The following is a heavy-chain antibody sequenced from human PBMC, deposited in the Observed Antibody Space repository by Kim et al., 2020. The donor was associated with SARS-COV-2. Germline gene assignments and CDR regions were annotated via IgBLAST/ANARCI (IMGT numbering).Heavy chain of an antibody. V-gene: IGHV3-21*01. CDR1: GFTFSSYS. J-gene: IGHJ4*02. CDR2: ISSSSSYI. D-gene: IGHD4-17*01. Sequence: GGSLRLSCAASGFTFSSYSMNWVRQAPGKGLEWVSSISSSSSYIYYADSVKGRFTISRDNAKNSLYLQMNSLRAEDTAVYYCARDRADYGDSFDYWGQGTLVTVSS. CDR3: ARDRADYGDSFDY.